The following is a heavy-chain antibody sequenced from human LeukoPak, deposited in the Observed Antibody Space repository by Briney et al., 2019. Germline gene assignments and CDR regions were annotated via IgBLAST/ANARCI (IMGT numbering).Heavy chain of an antibody. V-gene: IGHV4-39*07. CDR3: ARLTLPVAAYFDY. D-gene: IGHD6-19*01. CDR2: IYYSGST. CDR1: GGSISSSSYY. J-gene: IGHJ4*02. Sequence: SETLSLTCTVSGGSISSSSYYWGWIRQPPGKGLEWIGSIYYSGSTYYNPSLKSRVTISVDTSKNQFSLKLSSVTAADTAVYYCARLTLPVAAYFDYWGQGTLVTVSS.